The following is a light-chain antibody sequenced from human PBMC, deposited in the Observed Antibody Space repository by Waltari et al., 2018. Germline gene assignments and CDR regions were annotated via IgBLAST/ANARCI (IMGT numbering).Light chain of an antibody. Sequence: DIQMTQSPSTLSASIGDRVTITCRASQSLSNWLAWYQQKPGKAPKLLIYGASSLESGVPSRFSGSGSGTEFTLTISSLQAEDVAVYYCQQYYSHPPRTFGQGTKVEI. CDR2: GAS. V-gene: IGKV1-5*01. J-gene: IGKJ1*01. CDR1: QSLSNW. CDR3: QQYYSHPPRT.